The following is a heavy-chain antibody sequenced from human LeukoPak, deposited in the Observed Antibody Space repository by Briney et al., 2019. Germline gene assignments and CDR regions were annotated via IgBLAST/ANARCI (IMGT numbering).Heavy chain of an antibody. J-gene: IGHJ4*02. CDR3: ARDPSYTYCDFWSGPTTYFDY. Sequence: ASVKVSCKASGYTFTDFYLHWVRQAPGQGLEWMGWINPNSDDTNYAQKFQGRVTMTRDTSISTAYMELSRLRSDDTAVYYCARDPSYTYCDFWSGPTTYFDYWGQGTLVTVSS. D-gene: IGHD3-3*01. CDR2: INPNSDDT. CDR1: GYTFTDFY. V-gene: IGHV1-2*02.